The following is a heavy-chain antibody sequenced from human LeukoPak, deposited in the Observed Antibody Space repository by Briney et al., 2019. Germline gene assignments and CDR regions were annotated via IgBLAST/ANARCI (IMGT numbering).Heavy chain of an antibody. CDR2: IWYDGSNK. Sequence: GGSLRLSCAASGFTFSSYGMHWVRQAPGKGLEWVAVIWYDGSNKYYADSVKGRFTISRDNSKNTLYLRMNSLRAEDTAVYYCARDTGRGVALYGMDVWGKGTTVTVSS. D-gene: IGHD3-10*01. V-gene: IGHV3-33*01. J-gene: IGHJ6*04. CDR1: GFTFSSYG. CDR3: ARDTGRGVALYGMDV.